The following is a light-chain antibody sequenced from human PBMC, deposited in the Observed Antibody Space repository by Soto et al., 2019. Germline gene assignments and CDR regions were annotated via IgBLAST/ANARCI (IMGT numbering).Light chain of an antibody. V-gene: IGKV4-1*01. Sequence: DIVMTQSPDSLAVSLGERATINCKSSQSVLYSSNNKNYLAWYQQKPGQHPKLLIYWASTRESGVPDRFSGSGSGTDFTLTISSLQAEDVAVDYCQQYYRPWTFGQGTKVDIK. CDR2: WAS. CDR1: QSVLYSSNNKNY. CDR3: QQYYRPWT. J-gene: IGKJ1*01.